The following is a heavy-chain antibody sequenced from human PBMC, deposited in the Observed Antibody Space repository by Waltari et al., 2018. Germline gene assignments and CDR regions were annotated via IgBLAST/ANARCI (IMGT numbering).Heavy chain of an antibody. Sequence: QVQLQQWGAGLLKPSETLSLTCAVYGGSFSGYYWSWIRQPPGKGLEWIGEINHSGSTNSNPSLKSRVTISVDTSKNQFSLKLSSVTAADTAVYYCARDYGGNSGFDYWGQGTLVTVSS. CDR2: INHSGST. J-gene: IGHJ4*02. CDR1: GGSFSGYY. CDR3: ARDYGGNSGFDY. D-gene: IGHD4-17*01. V-gene: IGHV4-34*01.